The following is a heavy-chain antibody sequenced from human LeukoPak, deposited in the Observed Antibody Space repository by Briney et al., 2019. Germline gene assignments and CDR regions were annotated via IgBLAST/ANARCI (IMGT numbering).Heavy chain of an antibody. CDR2: ISGSGGST. CDR3: AKDPRMTLDNWFDP. J-gene: IGHJ5*02. V-gene: IGHV3-23*01. CDR1: GFTFSSYA. Sequence: PGGSVRLSCAASGFTFSSYAMSWVRQAPGKGLEWVSAISGSGGSTYYADSVKGRFTISRDNSKNTLYLQMNSLRAEDTAVYYCAKDPRMTLDNWFDPWGQGTLVTVSS. D-gene: IGHD2/OR15-2a*01.